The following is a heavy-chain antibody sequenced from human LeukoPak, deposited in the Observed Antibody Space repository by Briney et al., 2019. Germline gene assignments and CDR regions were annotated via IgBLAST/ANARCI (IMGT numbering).Heavy chain of an antibody. CDR3: ARQSQYYYDSSGYYYDYFDY. D-gene: IGHD3-22*01. J-gene: IGHJ4*02. Sequence: SETLSLTCTVSGGSISSSNYSWGWIRQPPGKGLEWIGSIYYSGSTYYNPSLKSRVTISVDTSKNQFSLKLSSVTAADTAVYYCARQSQYYYDSSGYYYDYFDYWGQGTLVTVSS. V-gene: IGHV4-39*01. CDR2: IYYSGST. CDR1: GGSISSSNYS.